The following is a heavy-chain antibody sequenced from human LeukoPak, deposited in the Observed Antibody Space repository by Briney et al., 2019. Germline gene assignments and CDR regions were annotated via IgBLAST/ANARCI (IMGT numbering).Heavy chain of an antibody. CDR1: GGTFSSYA. D-gene: IGHD3-22*01. CDR2: IIPIFDTG. CDR3: ARTYYYDSSGYYFDH. J-gene: IGHJ4*02. V-gene: IGHV1-69*13. Sequence: AASVKVSCKASGGTFSSYAISWVRQAPGQGLEWMGGIIPIFDTGNYAQKFQGRLTITADESTSTAYMELSSLRSEDTAVYYCARTYYYDSSGYYFDHWGQGTLVTVSS.